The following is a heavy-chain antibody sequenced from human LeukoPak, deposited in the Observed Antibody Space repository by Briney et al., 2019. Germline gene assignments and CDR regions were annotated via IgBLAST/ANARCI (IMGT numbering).Heavy chain of an antibody. D-gene: IGHD6-19*01. CDR1: GGSISGYN. V-gene: IGHV4-59*08. J-gene: IGHJ4*02. CDR3: ARNIAVTGTYSYSDY. CDR2: IYYSGST. Sequence: SETLSLTCTVSGGSISGYNWSWIRQSPGKGLEWIGYIYYSGSTNYNPSLQSRVTLSLDTYKNQFSLTLSSVTAADTAVYYCARNIAVTGTYSYSDYWGQGTLVTVSS.